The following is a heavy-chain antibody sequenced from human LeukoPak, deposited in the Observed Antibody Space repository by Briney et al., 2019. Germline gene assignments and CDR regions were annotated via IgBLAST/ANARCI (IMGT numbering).Heavy chain of an antibody. J-gene: IGHJ4*02. CDR2: ISWDGGST. D-gene: IGHD6-6*01. CDR3: ARDGATRPLGN. Sequence: GGSLRLPCAASGFTFDDYAMHWVRQAPGKGLEWVSLISWDGGSTYYADSVKGRFTISRDNSKNTLYMQMNSLRAEDTAVYYCARDGATRPLGNWGQGTLVTVSS. V-gene: IGHV3-43D*03. CDR1: GFTFDDYA.